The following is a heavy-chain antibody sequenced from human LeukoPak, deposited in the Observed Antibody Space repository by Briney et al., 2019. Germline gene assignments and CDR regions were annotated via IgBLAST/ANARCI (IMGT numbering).Heavy chain of an antibody. CDR1: GGSISSSNW. V-gene: IGHV4-4*02. Sequence: PSETLSLTCTVSGGSISSSNWWSWVRQPPGKGLEWIGEIYHSGSTNYNPSLKSRVTMSVDRSKKQFSLRLTSVTAADTAMYYCAREDMMFGEFTFDFWGQGTLVTVSS. D-gene: IGHD3-10*02. J-gene: IGHJ4*02. CDR3: AREDMMFGEFTFDF. CDR2: IYHSGST.